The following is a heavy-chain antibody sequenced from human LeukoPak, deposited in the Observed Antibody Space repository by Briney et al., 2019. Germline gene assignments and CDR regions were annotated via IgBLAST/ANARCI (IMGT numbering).Heavy chain of an antibody. CDR3: ARLDCTADTCYNY. D-gene: IGHD2-8*02. V-gene: IGHV4-59*08. CDR2: INYIGNS. J-gene: IGHJ4*02. CDR1: GDSISSDY. Sequence: PSATLSLICIVSGDSISSDYWSWLRQPPGKGLEWIGNINYIGNSNYNPSLKSRVTLSIDTSKNQVSLNLRSVTAADTAIYYCARLDCTADTCYNYWAQGTLVTVSS.